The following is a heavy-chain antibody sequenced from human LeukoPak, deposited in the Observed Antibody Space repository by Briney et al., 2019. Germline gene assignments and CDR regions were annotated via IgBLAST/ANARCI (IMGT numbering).Heavy chain of an antibody. CDR3: AKDERGWLFDY. D-gene: IGHD6-19*01. J-gene: IGHJ4*02. CDR2: MRYDGSNI. V-gene: IGHV3-30*02. CDR1: GFTFSSYG. Sequence: PGGSLRLSCAASGFTFSSYGMHWVRQAPANGQEWVAFMRYDGSNIYYADSVKDRFTISRDNSKNTLYLQMNSLRDEDTAVYYCAKDERGWLFDYWGPGTLVTVSS.